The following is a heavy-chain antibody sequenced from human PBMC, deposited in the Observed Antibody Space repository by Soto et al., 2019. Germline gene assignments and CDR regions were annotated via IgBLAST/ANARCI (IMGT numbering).Heavy chain of an antibody. Sequence: QVQLVQSGAEEKKPGASVKVSCKASGYTFTGYAMHWVRQAPGQRLEWMGWINAGNGNTKYSQKFQGRVTITRDTSASPAYMELSSLRSEDTAVYYCARVVAVAADFDYWGQGTLVTVSS. CDR1: GYTFTGYA. V-gene: IGHV1-3*05. J-gene: IGHJ4*02. CDR2: INAGNGNT. D-gene: IGHD6-19*01. CDR3: ARVVAVAADFDY.